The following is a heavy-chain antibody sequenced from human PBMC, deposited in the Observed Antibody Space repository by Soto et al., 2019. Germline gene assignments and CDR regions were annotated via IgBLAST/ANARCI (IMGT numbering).Heavy chain of an antibody. CDR3: ARPHGPSSIAARMDV. CDR2: INPNSGGT. Sequence: GASVKVSCKASGYTFTGYYMHWVRQAPGQGLEWMGWINPNSGGTNYAQKFQGRVTMTRDTSISTAYMELSRLRSDDTAVYYCARPHGPSSIAARMDVSGQGPKVTVSS. J-gene: IGHJ6*02. V-gene: IGHV1-2*02. CDR1: GYTFTGYY. D-gene: IGHD6-6*01.